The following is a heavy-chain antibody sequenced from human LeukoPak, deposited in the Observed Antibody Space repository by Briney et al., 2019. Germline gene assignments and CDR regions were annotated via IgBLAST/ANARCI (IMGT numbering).Heavy chain of an antibody. CDR1: GFTFSSYA. Sequence: LAGGSLRLSCAASGFTFSSYAMSWVRQAPGKGLEWVSAISGSGGSTYYADSVKGRSTISRDNSKNTLYLQMNSLRAEDTAVYYCAKAPIVVVPAANFDYWGQGTLVTVSS. CDR3: AKAPIVVVPAANFDY. V-gene: IGHV3-23*01. D-gene: IGHD2-2*01. CDR2: ISGSGGST. J-gene: IGHJ4*02.